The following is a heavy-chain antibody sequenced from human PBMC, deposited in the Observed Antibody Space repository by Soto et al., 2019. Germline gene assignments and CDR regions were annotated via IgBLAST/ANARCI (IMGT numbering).Heavy chain of an antibody. Sequence: GAAVKVSCKASGYTFTIYDINWVRQATGQGLEWMGWMNPNSGNTGYAQKFQGRVTMTRNTSISTAYMELSSLRSEDTAVYYCASVAVAGTHYYYYYGMDVWGQGTTVTVSS. CDR3: ASVAVAGTHYYYYYGMDV. CDR2: MNPNSGNT. CDR1: GYTFTIYD. D-gene: IGHD6-19*01. J-gene: IGHJ6*02. V-gene: IGHV1-8*01.